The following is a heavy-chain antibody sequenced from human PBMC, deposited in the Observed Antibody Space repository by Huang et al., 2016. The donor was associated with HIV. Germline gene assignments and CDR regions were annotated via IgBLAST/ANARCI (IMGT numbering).Heavy chain of an antibody. CDR3: ARTAADVVVLPTIRDIGQFNWFDS. J-gene: IGHJ5*01. Sequence: QVTLKESGPGLVKPTETITLTCTVSGFSINDARMGVSWIRQPPGKALEWLAHIFSTDDKSYTAALRGRLSISKDTSKSQVVLVMTNTDPADTATYYCARTAADVVVLPTIRDIGQFNWFDSWGQGTLVTVSA. CDR2: IFSTDDK. CDR1: GFSINDARMG. V-gene: IGHV2-26*01. D-gene: IGHD2-15*01.